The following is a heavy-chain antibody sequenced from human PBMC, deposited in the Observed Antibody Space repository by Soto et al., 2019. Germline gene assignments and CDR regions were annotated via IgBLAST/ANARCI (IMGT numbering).Heavy chain of an antibody. J-gene: IGHJ6*02. D-gene: IGHD1-26*01. CDR3: AGEDGGSYYPTNYYGMDV. CDR1: GYTFTSYG. CDR2: ISAYNGNT. V-gene: IGHV1-18*01. Sequence: ASVKVSCKASGYTFTSYGISWVRQAPGQGLEWMGWISAYNGNTNYAQKLQGRVTMTTDTSTSTAYMELRSLRSDDTAVYYCAGEDGGSYYPTNYYGMDVWGQGTRVTVPS.